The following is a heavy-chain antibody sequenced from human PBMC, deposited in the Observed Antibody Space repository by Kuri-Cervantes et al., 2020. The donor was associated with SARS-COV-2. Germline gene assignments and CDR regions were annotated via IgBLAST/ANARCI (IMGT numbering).Heavy chain of an antibody. CDR3: ARGVGSSWYVDDAFDI. Sequence: SVKVSCKASGGTFSSYAISWVRQAPGQGLERMGGIIPIFGTANYAQKFQGRVTITADGSTSTAYMELSSLRSEDTAVYYCARGVGSSWYVDDAFDIWGQGTMVTVSS. CDR2: IIPIFGTA. J-gene: IGHJ3*02. D-gene: IGHD6-13*01. CDR1: GGTFSSYA. V-gene: IGHV1-69*13.